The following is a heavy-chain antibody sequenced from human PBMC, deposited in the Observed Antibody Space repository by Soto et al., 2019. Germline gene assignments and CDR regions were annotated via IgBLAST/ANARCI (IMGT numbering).Heavy chain of an antibody. V-gene: IGHV3-7*01. D-gene: IGHD3-3*01. CDR2: IKQDGSEK. CDR3: ARPADSTYYDFWSGYFTPTKYYFDY. CDR1: GFTFSSYW. J-gene: IGHJ4*02. Sequence: GGSLRLSCAASGFTFSSYWMSWVRQAPGKGLEWVANIKQDGSEKYYVDSVKGRFTISRDNAKNSLYLQMNSLRAEDTAVYYCARPADSTYYDFWSGYFTPTKYYFDYWGQGTLVTVSS.